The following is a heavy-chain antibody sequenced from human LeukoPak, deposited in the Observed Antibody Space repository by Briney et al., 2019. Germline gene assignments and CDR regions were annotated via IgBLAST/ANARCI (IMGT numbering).Heavy chain of an antibody. CDR2: MNPNSGNT. V-gene: IGHV1-8*02. CDR1: GYTFSTYH. Sequence: VASVKVSCKASGYTFSTYHMHWVRQATGQGLEWMGWMNPNSGNTGYAQKFQGRVTMTRNTSISTAYMELSSLRSEDTAVYYCARVVEWYYYDSSGYLALGYWGQGTLVTVSS. J-gene: IGHJ4*02. D-gene: IGHD3-22*01. CDR3: ARVVEWYYYDSSGYLALGY.